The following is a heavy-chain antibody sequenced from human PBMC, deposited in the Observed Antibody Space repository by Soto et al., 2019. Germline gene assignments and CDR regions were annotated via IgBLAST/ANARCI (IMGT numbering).Heavy chain of an antibody. CDR2: IYYSGST. CDR1: GGSISSGGYY. J-gene: IGHJ4*02. V-gene: IGHV4-31*03. D-gene: IGHD4-17*01. Sequence: QVQLQESGPGLVKPSQTLSLTCTVSGGSISSGGYYWSWIRQHPGKGLEWIGYIYYSGSTYYNPSLKSRVTIPVDTSKNQFSLKLPSVPDADTAVYSCPSGYGDYVDFDYWGQGPLVTVSS. CDR3: PSGYGDYVDFDY.